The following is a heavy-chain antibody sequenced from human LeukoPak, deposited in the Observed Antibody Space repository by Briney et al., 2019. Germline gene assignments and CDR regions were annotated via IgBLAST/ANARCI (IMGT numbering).Heavy chain of an antibody. D-gene: IGHD3-10*01. CDR1: GGSISSSSYY. V-gene: IGHV4-39*07. CDR3: ARGSKGSGSFFDL. CDR2: IYYSGST. J-gene: IGHJ2*01. Sequence: SETLSLTCTVSGGSISSSSYYWGWIRQPPGKGLEWIGSIYYSGSTYYNPSLKSRVTISVDTSKNQFSLKLSSVTAADTAVYYCARGSKGSGSFFDLWGRGTLVTVSS.